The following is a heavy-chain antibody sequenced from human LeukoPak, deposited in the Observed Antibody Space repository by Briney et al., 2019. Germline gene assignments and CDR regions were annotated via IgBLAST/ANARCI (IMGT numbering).Heavy chain of an antibody. CDR3: AKGSEVGATLVDY. Sequence: GGSLRLSCAASGFTVSSNYMSWVRQAPGKGLEWVSAISGSGGSTYYADSVKGRFTISRDNSKNTLYLQMNSLRAEDTAVYYCAKGSEVGATLVDYWGQGTLVTVSS. V-gene: IGHV3-23*01. D-gene: IGHD1-26*01. CDR1: GFTVSSNY. J-gene: IGHJ4*02. CDR2: ISGSGGST.